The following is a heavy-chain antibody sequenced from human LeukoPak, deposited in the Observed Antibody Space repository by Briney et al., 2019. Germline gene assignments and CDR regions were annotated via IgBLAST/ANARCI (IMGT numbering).Heavy chain of an antibody. CDR1: GFTFRTYA. CDR3: ASDSYFDYWGDV. D-gene: IGHD3-3*01. CDR2: ISGFSMGPETT. V-gene: IGHV3-23*01. Sequence: PGGSLRLSCAASGFTFRTYAMNWVRQAPGKGLEWVSSISGFSMGPETTHYAESVRVRFIISRDTSKNPLFLQMSTLRVEDTAVYYCASDSYFDYWGDVWGQGTTVTVSS. J-gene: IGHJ6*02.